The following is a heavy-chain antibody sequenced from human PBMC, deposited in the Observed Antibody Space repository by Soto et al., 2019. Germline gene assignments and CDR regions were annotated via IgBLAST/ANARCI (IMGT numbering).Heavy chain of an antibody. CDR3: ARVFVSSGSWDWYFDL. Sequence: QVQLVESGGGVVQPGRSLRLSCAASGFTFSSYGLHWVRQAPGKGLEWVAVIWYDGSNKYYADSVKGRFTISRDNSKNTLYLQMNSLRAEDTAVYYCARVFVSSGSWDWYFDLWGRGTLVTVSS. CDR2: IWYDGSNK. CDR1: GFTFSSYG. D-gene: IGHD3-3*01. J-gene: IGHJ2*01. V-gene: IGHV3-33*01.